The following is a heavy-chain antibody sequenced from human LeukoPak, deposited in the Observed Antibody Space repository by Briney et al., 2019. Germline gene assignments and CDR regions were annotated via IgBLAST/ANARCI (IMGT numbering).Heavy chain of an antibody. J-gene: IGHJ4*02. CDR3: ARGAIAGSLIHYFDY. CDR2: IYYSGST. D-gene: IGHD3-10*01. Sequence: PSETLSLTCTVSGGSISSYYWSWIRQPPGKGLEWIGYIYYSGSTNYNPSLKSRVTISVDTSKNQFSLKLSSVTAADTAVYYCARGAIAGSLIHYFDYWGQGTLVTVSS. CDR1: GGSISSYY. V-gene: IGHV4-59*12.